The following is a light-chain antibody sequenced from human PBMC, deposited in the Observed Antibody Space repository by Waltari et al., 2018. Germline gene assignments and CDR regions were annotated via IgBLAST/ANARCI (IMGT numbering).Light chain of an antibody. CDR1: PGIGED. J-gene: IGKJ1*01. Sequence: AIQITKSPSSLSASVGDRVTITCRAIPGIGEDLGWYQQRPGKAPNLLNYAASTLQTGVPSRFSGSGSGTDFTLTISSLQSEDFATYYCLQDYSYPLTFGQGTKVEI. CDR2: AAS. CDR3: LQDYSYPLT. V-gene: IGKV1-6*02.